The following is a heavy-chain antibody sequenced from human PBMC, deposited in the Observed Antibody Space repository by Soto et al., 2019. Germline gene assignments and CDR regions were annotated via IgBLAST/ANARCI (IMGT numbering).Heavy chain of an antibody. V-gene: IGHV4-34*01. CDR2: INHSGST. D-gene: IGHD2-15*01. CDR1: GGSFSGYY. J-gene: IGHJ6*03. Sequence: QVQLQQWGAGLLKPSETLALTCAIYGGSFSGYYWSWIRQPPGKGLEWVGEINHSGSTNYNQTLKSRVTISTHTSRSQFSLKLTSVTAADTGVYYCARGQWYCGGGSCYYHYMDVWGKGTTVTVSS. CDR3: ARGQWYCGGGSCYYHYMDV.